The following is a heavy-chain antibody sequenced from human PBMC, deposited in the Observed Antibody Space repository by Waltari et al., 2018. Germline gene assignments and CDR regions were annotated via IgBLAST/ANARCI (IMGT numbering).Heavy chain of an antibody. CDR1: GFTFSDHA. CDR2: VSRFGNIT. CDR3: AKRGSRRNYSDSRGAFDV. J-gene: IGHJ3*01. D-gene: IGHD4-17*01. V-gene: IGHV3-23*01. Sequence: QLLASGGGLVQPGGSLRLSCKASGFTFSDHAMTWVRQAPGKGLDWGSSVSRFGNITYYADSVQGRFTISRDNSKYTLYLQMDRLTAEDTALYFCAKRGSRRNYSDSRGAFDVWGQGSMVTVSS.